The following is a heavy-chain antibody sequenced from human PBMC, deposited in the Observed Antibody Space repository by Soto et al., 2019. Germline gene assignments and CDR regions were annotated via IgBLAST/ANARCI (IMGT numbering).Heavy chain of an antibody. CDR1: GKTFNNYW. V-gene: IGHV5-51*01. CDR2: IYPGDSDT. Sequence: XDSLKMTWQSSGKTFNNYWIALVVQVPGKCLEYVGIIYPGDSDTRYSPPLQGQVTISADTSISTAYLQWSSLKASDSGMYYCPRRLKDGSGSSPYYSAFEVWGRGTTVTVSS. J-gene: IGHJ6*02. D-gene: IGHD6-25*01. CDR3: PRRLKDGSGSSPYYSAFEV.